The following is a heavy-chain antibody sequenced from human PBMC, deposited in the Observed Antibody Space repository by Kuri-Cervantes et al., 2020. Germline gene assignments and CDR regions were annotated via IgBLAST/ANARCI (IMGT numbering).Heavy chain of an antibody. CDR1: GFTFSDYY. D-gene: IGHD2-2*01. CDR3: ASSSTSCFTCYFDY. J-gene: IGHJ4*02. V-gene: IGHV3-11*01. CDR2: ISSSGSTI. Sequence: GESLKISCAASGFTFSDYYMSWIRQAPGKGLEWVSYISSSGSTIYYADSVKGRFTISRDNAKNSLYLQMNSLRAEDTAVYYCASSSTSCFTCYFDYWGQGTLVTVSS.